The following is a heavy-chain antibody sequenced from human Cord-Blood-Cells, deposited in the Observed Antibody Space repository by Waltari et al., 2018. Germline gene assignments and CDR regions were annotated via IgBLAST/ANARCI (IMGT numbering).Heavy chain of an antibody. J-gene: IGHJ3*02. D-gene: IGHD1-1*01. V-gene: IGHV6-1*01. Sequence: QVQLQQSGPGLVTPSQTLSLTCAISGDSVSSNSHACNSIRQSPSRGLEWLGRTYYRSKWYNDYAVSVKSRITINPDTSKNQFSLQLNSVTPEDTAVYYCARGYNWNDVAFDIWGQGTMVTVSS. CDR2: TYYRSKWYN. CDR3: ARGYNWNDVAFDI. CDR1: GDSVSSNSHA.